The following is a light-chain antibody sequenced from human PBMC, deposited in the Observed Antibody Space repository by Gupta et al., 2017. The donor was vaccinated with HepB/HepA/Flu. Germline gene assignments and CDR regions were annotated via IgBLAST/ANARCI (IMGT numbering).Light chain of an antibody. Sequence: EIVLTQSAATLSLSLGERATLSCRASQSVRSYLAWYKHKPGQAPRLLIYDTSIRDTGIPARFSGSGYGTYFTLTISSREPEDFAGYYCQQLSNWPPYTFGQGTKMEIK. CDR3: QQLSNWPPYT. J-gene: IGKJ2*01. CDR1: QSVRSY. CDR2: DTS. V-gene: IGKV3-11*01.